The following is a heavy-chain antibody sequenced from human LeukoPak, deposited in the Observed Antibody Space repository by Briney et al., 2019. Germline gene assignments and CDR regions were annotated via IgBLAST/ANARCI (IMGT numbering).Heavy chain of an antibody. CDR3: TTHKRDSSLAGLDY. D-gene: IGHD6-19*01. V-gene: IGHV3-15*01. CDR2: IKSRTDGGTS. Sequence: PGGSLRLSCAASGFIFNDAWMSWVRQAPGKGLEWVGRIKSRTDGGTSDYAAPVKGRFTISQDDSKNTLFLQMDSLRTEDTAFYYCTTHKRDSSLAGLDYWGQGTLVTVSS. CDR1: GFIFNDAW. J-gene: IGHJ4*02.